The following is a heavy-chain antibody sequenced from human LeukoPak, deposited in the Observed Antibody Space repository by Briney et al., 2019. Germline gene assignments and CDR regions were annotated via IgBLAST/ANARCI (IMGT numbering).Heavy chain of an antibody. Sequence: GGSLRLSCAASGFTFSSYGMHWVRQAPGKGLEWVAFIRYDGSNKYYADSVKGRFTISRDNSKNTLYLQMNSLRAEDTAVYYCAKEMDIVATAFDYWGQGTLVTVSS. CDR2: IRYDGSNK. D-gene: IGHD5-12*01. CDR3: AKEMDIVATAFDY. CDR1: GFTFSSYG. V-gene: IGHV3-30*02. J-gene: IGHJ4*02.